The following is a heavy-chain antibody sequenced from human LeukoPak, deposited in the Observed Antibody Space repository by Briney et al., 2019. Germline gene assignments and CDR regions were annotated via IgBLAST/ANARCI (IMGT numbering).Heavy chain of an antibody. V-gene: IGHV1-46*01. CDR3: ARDGDYYDSSGYYSSYFDY. J-gene: IGHJ4*02. Sequence: GASVKVSCKASGYTFTSYYMHWVRQAPGRGLEWMGIINPSGGSTSYAQKFQGRVTMTRDTSTSTVYMELSSLRSEDTAVYYCARDGDYYDSSGYYSSYFDYWGQGTLVTVSS. D-gene: IGHD3-22*01. CDR1: GYTFTSYY. CDR2: INPSGGST.